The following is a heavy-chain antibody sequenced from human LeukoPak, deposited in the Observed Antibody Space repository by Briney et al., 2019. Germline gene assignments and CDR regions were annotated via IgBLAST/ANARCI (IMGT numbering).Heavy chain of an antibody. V-gene: IGHV3-30*02. D-gene: IGHD1-26*01. CDR3: AKPSGSGVDY. CDR2: IRSDGYHT. J-gene: IGHJ4*02. Sequence: GGSLRLSCGASGFVFDTHDMHWVRQAPGKGLEGVAFIRSDGYHTYYADSVKGRFTIIRDNSKNTLYLQMNRLTVEDMALYYCAKPSGSGVDYWGRGTRVTVSS. CDR1: GFVFDTHD.